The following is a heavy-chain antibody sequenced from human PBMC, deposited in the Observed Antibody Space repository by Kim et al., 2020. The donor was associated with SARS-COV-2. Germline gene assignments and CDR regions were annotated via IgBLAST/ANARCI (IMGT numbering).Heavy chain of an antibody. Sequence: GGSLRLSCAASGFTFSSYSMSWVRQAPGKGLEWVSAISGSGGSTYYADSVKGRFTISRDNSKNTLYLQMNSLRAEDTAVYYCAKEVSRITIFGVVTRGGMDVWGQGTTVTVSS. J-gene: IGHJ6*02. CDR2: ISGSGGST. CDR3: AKEVSRITIFGVVTRGGMDV. D-gene: IGHD3-3*01. V-gene: IGHV3-23*01. CDR1: GFTFSSYS.